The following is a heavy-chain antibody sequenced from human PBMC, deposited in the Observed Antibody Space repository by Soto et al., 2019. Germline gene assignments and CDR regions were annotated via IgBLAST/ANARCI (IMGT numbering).Heavy chain of an antibody. CDR1: GGSISSHY. D-gene: IGHD1-26*01. J-gene: IGHJ6*02. CDR3: ARDGREPSGMDV. Sequence: ASETLSLTCTVSGGSISSHYWSWVRQAPGKGLEWIGHIYYRGSTSYNPSLRSRSTISVDTSNNQFSLKLNSVTTADTAVYYCARDGREPSGMDVWGQATKVTVSS. V-gene: IGHV4-59*11. CDR2: IYYRGST.